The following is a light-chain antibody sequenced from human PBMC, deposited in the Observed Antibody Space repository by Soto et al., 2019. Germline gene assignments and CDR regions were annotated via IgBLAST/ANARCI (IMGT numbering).Light chain of an antibody. V-gene: IGLV2-11*01. J-gene: IGLJ2*01. Sequence: QSVLTQPRSVSGSPGQSVTISCTGTSSDVGGSNYVSWYQQHPGKVPKLLISGVTKRPSGVPDRFSGSKSGNTASLTISGLQAEDEADYYCCSYAGSYTLVFGGGTKLTVL. CDR2: GVT. CDR1: SSDVGGSNY. CDR3: CSYAGSYTLV.